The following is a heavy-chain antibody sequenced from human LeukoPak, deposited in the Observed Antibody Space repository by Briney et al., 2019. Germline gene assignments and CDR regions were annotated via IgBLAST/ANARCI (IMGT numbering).Heavy chain of an antibody. V-gene: IGHV3-23*01. D-gene: IGHD3-22*01. J-gene: IGHJ4*02. CDR2: ISGSGGST. CDR1: GFTFSSYA. CDR3: AKAVYYYDSSGYYYFDY. Sequence: GGSLRLSCAASGFTFSSYAMSWVRQAPGKGLEWVSAISGSGGSTYYADSVKGRFTIPRDNSKNTLYLQMNSLRAEDTAVYYCAKAVYYYDSSGYYYFDYWGQGTLVTVSS.